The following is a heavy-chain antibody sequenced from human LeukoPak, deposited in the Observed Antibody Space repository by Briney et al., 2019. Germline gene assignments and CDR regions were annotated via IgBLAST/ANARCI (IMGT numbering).Heavy chain of an antibody. CDR1: GGSISSGDYY. J-gene: IGHJ4*02. D-gene: IGHD3-10*01. CDR2: IYYSGST. V-gene: IGHV4-31*03. CDR3: ARWGLRGHGVDY. Sequence: SETLSLTCTVSGGSISSGDYYWSWIRQHPGKGLEWIGYIYYSGSTYYNPSLKSRVTISVDTSKNQFSLKLSSVTAADTAVYYCARWGLRGHGVDYWGQGTLVTVSS.